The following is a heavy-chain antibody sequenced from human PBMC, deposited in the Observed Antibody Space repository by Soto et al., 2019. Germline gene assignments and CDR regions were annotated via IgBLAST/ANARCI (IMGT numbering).Heavy chain of an antibody. CDR3: ATGPRDCSSTSGHRGGYYYYYYRMDV. D-gene: IGHD2-2*01. V-gene: IGHV1-2*02. J-gene: IGHJ6*02. CDR1: GYTFTGYY. Sequence: ASVKVSCKASGYTFTGYYMHWVRQAPGQGLEWMGWINPNSGGTNYAQKFQGRVTMTRDTSISTAYMELSRLRSDDTAVYYCATGPRDCSSTSGHRGGYYYYYYRMDVWGQGTTVTVSS. CDR2: INPNSGGT.